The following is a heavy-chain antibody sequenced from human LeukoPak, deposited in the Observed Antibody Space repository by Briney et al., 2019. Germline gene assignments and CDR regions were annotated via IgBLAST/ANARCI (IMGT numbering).Heavy chain of an antibody. CDR2: ISWNSGSI. CDR1: GFTFDDYA. J-gene: IGHJ4*02. CDR3: ARENDYGDSYYFDY. Sequence: PGGSLRLSCAASGFTFDDYAMHWVRQAPGKGLEWVSGISWNSGSIGYADSVKGRFTISRDNSKNTLYLQMNSLRAEDTAVYYCARENDYGDSYYFDYWGQGTLVTVSS. V-gene: IGHV3-9*01. D-gene: IGHD4-17*01.